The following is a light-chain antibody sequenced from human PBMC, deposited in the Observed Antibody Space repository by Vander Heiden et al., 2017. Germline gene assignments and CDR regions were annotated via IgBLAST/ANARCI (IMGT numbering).Light chain of an antibody. V-gene: IGKV3-11*01. CDR3: QQRSNWPPSWT. J-gene: IGKJ1*01. CDR1: QSLSSY. Sequence: LVLTQSPAPLSLSPGERATLSCRASQSLSSYLAWYQQKPGQAPSLLIYNASNRATGIPARFSGSGSGTDFTLTISSLETEDFAVYYCQQRSNWPPSWTFGQGTKVEIK. CDR2: NAS.